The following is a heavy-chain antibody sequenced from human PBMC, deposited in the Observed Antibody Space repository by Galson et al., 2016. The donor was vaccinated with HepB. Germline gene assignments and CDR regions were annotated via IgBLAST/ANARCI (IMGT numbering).Heavy chain of an antibody. V-gene: IGHV3-13*01. CDR2: IGTAGDT. CDR1: GFTFSSYD. D-gene: IGHD2-15*01. J-gene: IGHJ6*02. Sequence: PRLSCAASGFTFSSYDMHWVRQATGKGLEWVSAIGTAGDTYYPGSVKGRFTISRENAKNSLYLQMNTLRAEDTAVYYCARGGLGYCSGGSCSLGDYGMDVWGQGTTVTVSS. CDR3: ARGGLGYCSGGSCSLGDYGMDV.